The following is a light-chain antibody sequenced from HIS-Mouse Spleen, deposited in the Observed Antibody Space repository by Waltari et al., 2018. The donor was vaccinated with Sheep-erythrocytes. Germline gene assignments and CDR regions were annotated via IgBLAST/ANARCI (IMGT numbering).Light chain of an antibody. J-gene: IGLJ1*01. CDR1: ISYVGGYNY. CDR3: CSYAGSYNHV. CDR2: DVS. V-gene: IGLV2-11*01. Sequence: SALTHPRSVSGSPGQSVPISCPGTISYVGGYNYVAWYPQHPVKAPKLIMYDVSKRPSGVPDRFSGSKSGNAASLTISGRQAEDEADYYCCSYAGSYNHVFATGTKVTVL.